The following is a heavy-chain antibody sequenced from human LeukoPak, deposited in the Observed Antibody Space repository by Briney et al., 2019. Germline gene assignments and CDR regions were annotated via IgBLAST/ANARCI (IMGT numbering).Heavy chain of an antibody. J-gene: IGHJ3*02. V-gene: IGHV3-21*01. CDR2: ISSSSSYI. D-gene: IGHD2-21*02. Sequence: PGGSLRLSCAASGFTFSSYSMNWVRQAPGKGLEWVSSISSSSSYIYYADSVKGRFTIYRDNAKNSLYLQMNSLRAEDTAVYYCAKGEVVTAMVRGAFDIWGQGTMVTVSS. CDR3: AKGEVVTAMVRGAFDI. CDR1: GFTFSSYS.